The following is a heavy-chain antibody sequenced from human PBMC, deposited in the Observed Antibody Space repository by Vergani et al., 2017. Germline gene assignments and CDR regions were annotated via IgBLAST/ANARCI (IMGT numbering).Heavy chain of an antibody. J-gene: IGHJ5*02. Sequence: QVQLVQSGAEVKKPGSSVKVSCKASGGTFSSYAISWVRQAPGQGLEWIGRIIPILGIANYAQKFQGRVTITPDKSTSTAYMEWSSLRSEVTTVYYCARGGIVATKDLFDPWGEETQGTVSS. CDR1: GGTFSSYA. D-gene: IGHD5-12*01. CDR3: ARGGIVATKDLFDP. CDR2: IIPILGIA. V-gene: IGHV1-69*04.